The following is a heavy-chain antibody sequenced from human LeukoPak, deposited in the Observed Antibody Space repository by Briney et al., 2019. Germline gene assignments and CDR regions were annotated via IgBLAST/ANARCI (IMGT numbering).Heavy chain of an antibody. D-gene: IGHD3-10*01. J-gene: IGHJ4*02. Sequence: GGSLRLSCAASGFTFSSYGMSWVRQAPGKGLEWVSAISGSGGSTYYADSVKGRFTISRDNSKNTLYLQMNSLRAEDTAVYYCAKNTGRWFGELLPVDYWGQGTLVTVSS. CDR1: GFTFSSYG. V-gene: IGHV3-23*01. CDR3: AKNTGRWFGELLPVDY. CDR2: ISGSGGST.